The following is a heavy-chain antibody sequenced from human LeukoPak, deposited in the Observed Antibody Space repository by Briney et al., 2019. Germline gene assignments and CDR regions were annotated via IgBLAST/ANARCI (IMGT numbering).Heavy chain of an antibody. CDR1: GFTFSSYA. J-gene: IGHJ4*02. Sequence: PGGSLRLSCAASGFTFSSYAMSWVRQAPGKGLEWVSAISGSGGSTYYADSVKGRFTISRDNSENTLYLQMNSLRAEDTAVYYCARDRQDWNQAPIDYWGQGTLVTVSS. CDR3: ARDRQDWNQAPIDY. D-gene: IGHD1-1*01. CDR2: ISGSGGST. V-gene: IGHV3-23*01.